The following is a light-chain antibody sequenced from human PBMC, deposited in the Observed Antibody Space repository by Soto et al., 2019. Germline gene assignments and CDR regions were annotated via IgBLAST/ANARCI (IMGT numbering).Light chain of an antibody. Sequence: QSALTQPASMSGSPGQSITTSCTGTSSDIGGYNYISWYQQLPGKAPKFIIYDVRNRPSGVSNRFSGSRSGNTASLTISGLQAEDEADYYCSSYTSSSTVIFGGGTKLTVL. V-gene: IGLV2-14*01. J-gene: IGLJ2*01. CDR1: SSDIGGYNY. CDR2: DVR. CDR3: SSYTSSSTVI.